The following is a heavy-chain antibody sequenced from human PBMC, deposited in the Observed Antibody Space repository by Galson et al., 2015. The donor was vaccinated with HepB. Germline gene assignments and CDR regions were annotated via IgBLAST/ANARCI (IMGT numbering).Heavy chain of an antibody. CDR1: GFTFTNYA. J-gene: IGHJ4*02. Sequence: SLRLSCAASGFTFTNYAMTWVRQAPGKGLEWVSGISVSGGSTYYADSVKGRFTISRDNSKNTLYLQMNSLRTEDTAVYFCAKDGYSSSRGLYFDYWGQGTLVTVSS. D-gene: IGHD6-13*01. CDR2: ISVSGGST. CDR3: AKDGYSSSRGLYFDY. V-gene: IGHV3-23*01.